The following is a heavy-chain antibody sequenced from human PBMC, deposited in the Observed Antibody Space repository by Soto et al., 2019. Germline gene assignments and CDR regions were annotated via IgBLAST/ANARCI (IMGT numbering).Heavy chain of an antibody. V-gene: IGHV4-39*01. Sequence: SETLSLTCTVSGGSISSSSYYWGWIRQPPGKGLEWIGSIYYSGSTYYNPSLKSRVTISVDTSKNQFSLKLSSVTAADTAVYYCARRGMYYYDSSGYYYYFDYWGQGTLVTVSS. D-gene: IGHD3-22*01. CDR2: IYYSGST. CDR1: GGSISSSSYY. J-gene: IGHJ4*02. CDR3: ARRGMYYYDSSGYYYYFDY.